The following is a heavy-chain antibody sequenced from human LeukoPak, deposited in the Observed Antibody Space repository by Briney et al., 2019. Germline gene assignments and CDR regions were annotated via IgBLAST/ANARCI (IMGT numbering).Heavy chain of an antibody. V-gene: IGHV4-34*01. D-gene: IGHD3-9*01. CDR3: ARDNRDYDILTGYYPLFRY. CDR2: IYYSGST. Sequence: SETLSLTCAVYGGSFSGYYWGWIRQPPGKGLEWIGSIYYSGSTYYNPSLKSRVTISVDTSKNLFSMKLSSVTAADTAVYYCARDNRDYDILTGYYPLFRYWGQGTLVTVSS. CDR1: GGSFSGYY. J-gene: IGHJ4*02.